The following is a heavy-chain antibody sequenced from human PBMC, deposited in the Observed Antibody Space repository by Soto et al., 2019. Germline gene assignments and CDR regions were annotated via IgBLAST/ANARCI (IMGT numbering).Heavy chain of an antibody. J-gene: IGHJ4*02. CDR2: IIPIFGTA. CDR1: GGTFSSYS. CDR3: ARDGGRHSGGIDY. V-gene: IGHV1-69*01. Sequence: QVQLVQSGAEVKKPGSSVKVSCKASGGTFSSYSINWVRQAPGQGLEWMGEIIPIFGTANYAQKFQGRVTSTADESTSTAYMELSSLRSEDTALYYCARDGGRHSGGIDYWGQGTLVTVSS. D-gene: IGHD1-26*01.